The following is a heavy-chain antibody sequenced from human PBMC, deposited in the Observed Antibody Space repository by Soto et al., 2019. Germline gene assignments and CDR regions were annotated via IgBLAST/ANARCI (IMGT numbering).Heavy chain of an antibody. CDR2: FRGSGDGGDT. CDR3: ARGSKDSYPGSRIFDF. Sequence: GGSLRLSCAASGFTFSSYSMSWVRQAPGKGLAWVSGFRGSGDGGDTKYADSVRGRFTISRDNSKNTLYLQMSSLRAEDSAVYYCARGSKDSYPGSRIFDFWGRGTLVTVSS. CDR1: GFTFSSYS. V-gene: IGHV3-23*01. D-gene: IGHD3-10*01. J-gene: IGHJ4*02.